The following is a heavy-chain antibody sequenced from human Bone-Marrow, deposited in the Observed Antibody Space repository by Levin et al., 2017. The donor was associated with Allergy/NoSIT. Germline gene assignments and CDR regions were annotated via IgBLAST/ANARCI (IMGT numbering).Heavy chain of an antibody. V-gene: IGHV4-31*03. J-gene: IGHJ6*03. Sequence: PSETLSLTCTVSGGSISSGGYYWSWIRQHPGKGLEWIGYIYYSGSTYYNPSLKSRVTISVDTSKNQFSLKLSSVTAADTAVYYCASYRWAYYYGSGSYYNFEGQDTAGYYYYMDVWGKGTTVTVSS. CDR3: ASYRWAYYYGSGSYYNFEGQDTAGYYYYMDV. D-gene: IGHD3-10*01. CDR2: IYYSGST. CDR1: GGSISSGGYY.